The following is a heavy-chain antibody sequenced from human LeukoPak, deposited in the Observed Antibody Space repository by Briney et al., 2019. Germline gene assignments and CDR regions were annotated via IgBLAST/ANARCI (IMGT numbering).Heavy chain of an antibody. D-gene: IGHD4/OR15-4a*01. Sequence: PGGSLRLSCAASGFTFSSYGMSWVRQAPGKGLEWVAVISYDGSNKYYADSVKGRFTISRDNSKNTLYLQMNSLRVEDTAVYYCARRAGAYSHPYDYWGQGTLVTVSS. CDR2: ISYDGSNK. J-gene: IGHJ4*02. CDR3: ARRAGAYSHPYDY. CDR1: GFTFSSYG. V-gene: IGHV3-30*03.